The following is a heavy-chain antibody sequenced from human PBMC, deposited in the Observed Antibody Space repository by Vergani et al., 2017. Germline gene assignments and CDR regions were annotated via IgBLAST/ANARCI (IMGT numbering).Heavy chain of an antibody. D-gene: IGHD2-21*01. CDR3: TRHVPCGDGACLHFDQ. J-gene: IGHJ4*02. CDR2: IYPGDSEV. V-gene: IGHV5-51*01. CDR1: GYIFSNFW. Sequence: EKQLVQSGSETKKPGESLKISCQAFGYIFSNFWIGWVRQRPGGGLEWMGIIYPGDSEVKSNPTFRGQVIFSVDTSVNTAYQKWRSLQASDTAIYYCTRHVPCGDGACLHFDQWGQGTQVTVSS.